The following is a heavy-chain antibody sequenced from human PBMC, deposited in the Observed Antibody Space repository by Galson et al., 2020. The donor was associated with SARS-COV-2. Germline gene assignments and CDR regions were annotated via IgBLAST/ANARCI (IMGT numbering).Heavy chain of an antibody. CDR3: ASRLTYFDTLTGHYGDAFEI. V-gene: IGHV4-34*01. Sequence: SETLSLTCAVYGGSFSGYYWSWIRQPPGKGLEWIGEINHSGSTNYNPSLKSRVTISVDRSKNQFSLRLSSVTAADRAVYHCASRLTYFDTLTGHYGDAFEIWGQGTTVTVSS. D-gene: IGHD3-9*01. J-gene: IGHJ3*02. CDR1: GGSFSGYY. CDR2: INHSGST.